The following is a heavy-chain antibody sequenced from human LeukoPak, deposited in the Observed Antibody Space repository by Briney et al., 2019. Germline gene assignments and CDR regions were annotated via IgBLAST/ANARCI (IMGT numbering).Heavy chain of an antibody. CDR2: IKEDGSTK. CDR1: GFRFRNYW. CDR3: ARIGYSSSSYDY. V-gene: IGHV3-7*01. Sequence: SGGSLRLSCAASGFRFRNYWMTWVRQTPGQGLEWVANIKEDGSTKYYVDSLRGRFTISRDNAQNSLYLQMNSLRVEDTATYYCARIGYSSSSYDYWGQGILVTVSS. J-gene: IGHJ4*02. D-gene: IGHD6-6*01.